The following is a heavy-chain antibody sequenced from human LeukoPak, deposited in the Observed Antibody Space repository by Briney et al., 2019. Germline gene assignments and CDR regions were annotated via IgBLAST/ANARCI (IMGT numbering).Heavy chain of an antibody. CDR2: IYTGGST. V-gene: IGHV4-4*09. J-gene: IGHJ4*02. CDR3: ARQYYYDSYVALDY. CDR1: GGSISSYH. D-gene: IGHD3-22*01. Sequence: PSKTLSLTCAVSGGSISSYHWSWIRQPPGQGLEWIGYIYTGGSTNYNPSLKSRVTISVDTSKNQISLKLSSVTAADTAVYYCARQYYYDSYVALDYWGQGTLVTVSS.